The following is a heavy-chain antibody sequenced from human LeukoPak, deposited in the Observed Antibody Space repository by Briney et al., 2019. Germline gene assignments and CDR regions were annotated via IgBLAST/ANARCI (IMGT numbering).Heavy chain of an antibody. V-gene: IGHV3-7*01. Sequence: GGSLRLSCAASGFTFSSYWMSWARQAPGKGLEWVANIKQDGSEKYYVDSVKGRFTISRDNAKNSLYLQMNSLRAEDTAVYYCAGSGGVIASDAFDISGQGTMVTVSS. CDR3: AGSGGVIASDAFDI. D-gene: IGHD3-16*02. CDR2: IKQDGSEK. CDR1: GFTFSSYW. J-gene: IGHJ3*02.